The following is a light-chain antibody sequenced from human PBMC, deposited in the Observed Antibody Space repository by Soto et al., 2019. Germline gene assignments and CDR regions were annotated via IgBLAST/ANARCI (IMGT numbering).Light chain of an antibody. Sequence: DIQMTQSPSSLSASVGDRLTITCRASQSISSYLNWYQQKPGKAPKLLISAASSLQSGVPSRFSGSGSGTDFTLTISSLQPEDVATYYCQQSYSTPITFGQGTRLEIK. CDR2: AAS. V-gene: IGKV1-39*01. CDR1: QSISSY. J-gene: IGKJ5*01. CDR3: QQSYSTPIT.